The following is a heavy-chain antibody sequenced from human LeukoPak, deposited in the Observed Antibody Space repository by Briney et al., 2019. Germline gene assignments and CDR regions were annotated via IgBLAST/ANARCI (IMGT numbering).Heavy chain of an antibody. CDR2: IIPIFGTA. Sequence: GASVKVSCKASGYTFTSYYMHWVRQAPGQGLEWMGGIIPIFGTANYAQKFQGRVTITADESTSTAYMELSSLRSEDTAVYYCARLGYYGSGRPEYYFDYWGQGTLVTVSS. J-gene: IGHJ4*02. D-gene: IGHD3-10*01. V-gene: IGHV1-69*13. CDR3: ARLGYYGSGRPEYYFDY. CDR1: GYTFTSYY.